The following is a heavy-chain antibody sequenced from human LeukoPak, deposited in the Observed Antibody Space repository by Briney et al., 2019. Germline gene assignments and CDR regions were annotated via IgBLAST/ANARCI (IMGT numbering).Heavy chain of an antibody. J-gene: IGHJ3*02. CDR2: IYTSGST. D-gene: IGHD2-2*01. V-gene: IGHV4-4*07. CDR3: VRTRLSDHIVPAAERADDACDM. Sequence: SETLSLTCTVSGGSISSYYWSWIRQPAGKGLEWIGRIYTSGSTYYNPSLKSRVTVSVDTSENQFSLKLSSVAAADTAVYFCVRTRLSDHIVPAAERADDACDMWGQGTMVTVSS. CDR1: GGSISSYY.